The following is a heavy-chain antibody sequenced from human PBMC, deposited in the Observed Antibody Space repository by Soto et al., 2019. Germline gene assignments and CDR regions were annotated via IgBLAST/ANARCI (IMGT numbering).Heavy chain of an antibody. CDR1: GFTFSSYA. D-gene: IGHD3-3*01. V-gene: IGHV3-23*01. Sequence: GGSLRPSCAASGFTFSSYAMSWVRQAPGKGLEWVSTISATGVTTYYADSVKGRFTISRDNSKNTLYLQMNSLRAEDTAVYYCAGGVLRFLEWLLSAFDYWGQGTLVTVSS. J-gene: IGHJ4*02. CDR3: AGGVLRFLEWLLSAFDY. CDR2: ISATGVTT.